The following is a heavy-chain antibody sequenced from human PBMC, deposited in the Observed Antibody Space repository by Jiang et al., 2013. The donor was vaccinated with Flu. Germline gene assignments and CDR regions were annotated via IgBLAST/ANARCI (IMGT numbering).Heavy chain of an antibody. CDR1: GYSFTSYW. CDR3: ARLSRDYGDYWNYFDY. CDR2: IYPGDSDT. J-gene: IGHJ4*02. Sequence: CGAEVKKPGESLKISCKGSGYSFTSYWIGWVRQMPGKGLEWMGIIYPGDSDTRYSPSFQGQVTISADKSISTAYLQWSSLKASDTAMYYCARLSRDYGDYWNYFDYWGQGTLVTVSS. D-gene: IGHD4-17*01. V-gene: IGHV5-51*01.